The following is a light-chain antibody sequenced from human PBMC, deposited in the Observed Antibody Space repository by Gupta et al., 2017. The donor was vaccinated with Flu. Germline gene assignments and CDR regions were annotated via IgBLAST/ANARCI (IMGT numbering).Light chain of an antibody. CDR3: QSYDSNTRDVV. Sequence: FMLTQPLSVTDSSGKTQTITCTRTIGSIATTYGKWYQQRPGSAPTTVIFEDIRRLSGVPDLFSGSIDSSSNSASLTNSGLNTEDGADDYCQSYDSNTRDVVFGGGTRLTVL. V-gene: IGLV6-57*03. CDR1: IGSIATTY. CDR2: EDI. J-gene: IGLJ2*01.